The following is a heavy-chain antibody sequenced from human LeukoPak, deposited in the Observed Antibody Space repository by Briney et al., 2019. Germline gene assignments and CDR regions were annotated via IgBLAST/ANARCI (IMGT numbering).Heavy chain of an antibody. CDR3: ARSESSCYLGCGFDY. CDR2: ISTSGSNT. Sequence: GGSLRLSCAASEFLFSDYYMNWIRQVPGKGLEWISYISTSGSNTYYADSVKERFTISRHNAKNSLYLQMNSLRAEDTAVYYCARSESSCYLGCGFDYCGQGTLVTVSS. D-gene: IGHD2-15*01. J-gene: IGHJ4*02. V-gene: IGHV3-11*04. CDR1: EFLFSDYY.